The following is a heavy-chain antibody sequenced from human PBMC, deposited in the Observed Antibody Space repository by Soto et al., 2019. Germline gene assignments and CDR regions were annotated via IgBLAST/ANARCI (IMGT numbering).Heavy chain of an antibody. CDR3: ARTGPLRYCSGGSCYSVFGY. Sequence: PSETLSLTCTVSGGSITSSSYYWGWIRHPPGKGMEWIGTMYYSGSTYYNPSLKSRVTISVDTSKNQFSLKLSSVTAADTAVYYCARTGPLRYCSGGSCYSVFGYCGQGTLVPVSS. J-gene: IGHJ4*02. V-gene: IGHV4-39*01. D-gene: IGHD2-15*01. CDR1: GGSITSSSYY. CDR2: MYYSGST.